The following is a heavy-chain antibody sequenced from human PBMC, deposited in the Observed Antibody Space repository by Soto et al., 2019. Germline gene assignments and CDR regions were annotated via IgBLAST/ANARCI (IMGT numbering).Heavy chain of an antibody. D-gene: IGHD5-12*01. V-gene: IGHV3-23*01. CDR3: AKQSGYDLSYYYYYMDV. CDR2: ISGSGGST. Sequence: GGSLRLSCAASGFTFSSYAMSWVRQAPGKGLEWVSAISGSGGSTYYADSVKGRFTVSRDNSKNTLYLQMNSLRAEDTAVYYCAKQSGYDLSYYYYYMDVWGKGTTVTVSS. J-gene: IGHJ6*03. CDR1: GFTFSSYA.